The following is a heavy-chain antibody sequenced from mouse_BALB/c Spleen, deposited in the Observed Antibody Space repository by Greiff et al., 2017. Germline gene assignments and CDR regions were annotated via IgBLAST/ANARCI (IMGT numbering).Heavy chain of an antibody. Sequence: VQLKQSGPELVKPGASVKIPCKASGYTFTDYNMDWVKQSHGKSLEWIGDINPNNGGTIYNQKFKGKATLTVDKSSSTAYMELRSLTSEDTAVYYCAREPIYYYGSSFDYWGQGTTLTVSS. CDR1: GYTFTDYN. J-gene: IGHJ2*01. D-gene: IGHD1-1*01. V-gene: IGHV1-18*01. CDR2: INPNNGGT. CDR3: AREPIYYYGSSFDY.